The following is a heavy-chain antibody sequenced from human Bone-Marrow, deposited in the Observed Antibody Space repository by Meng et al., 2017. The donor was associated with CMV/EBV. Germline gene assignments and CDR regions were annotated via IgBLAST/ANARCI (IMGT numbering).Heavy chain of an antibody. V-gene: IGHV1-2*02. D-gene: IGHD4-11*01. CDR3: AVMTTVTTGPMPDWYFDL. CDR1: GYTFTGYY. CDR2: INPNSGGT. J-gene: IGHJ2*01. Sequence: ASVKVSCKASGYTFTGYYMHWVRQAPGQGLEWMGWINPNSGGTNYAQKFQGRVTMTRDTSISTAYMELSRLRPDDTAVYYCAVMTTVTTGPMPDWYFDLWGRGTLVTVSS.